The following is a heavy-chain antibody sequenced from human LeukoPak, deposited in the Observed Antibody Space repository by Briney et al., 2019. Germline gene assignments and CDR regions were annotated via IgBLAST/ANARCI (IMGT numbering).Heavy chain of an antibody. D-gene: IGHD3-3*01. J-gene: IGHJ5*02. CDR1: GDTFTSDY. V-gene: IGHV1-2*02. CDR2: IIPNSGGT. CDR3: ARDGATIFGVVINWFDP. Sequence: ASVKVSCKASGDTFTSDYMHWVRQAPGQGLEWMGWIIPNSGGTNYAQKVQGRVTMTRDTSISTAYMELSSLRSDDTAVYYCARDGATIFGVVINWFDPWGQGTLVTVSS.